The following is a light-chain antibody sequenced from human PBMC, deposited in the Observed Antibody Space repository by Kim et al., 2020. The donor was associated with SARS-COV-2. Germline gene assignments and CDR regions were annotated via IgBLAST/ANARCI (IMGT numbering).Light chain of an antibody. CDR2: DVS. V-gene: IGLV2-8*01. CDR1: SSDVGYYKF. J-gene: IGLJ1*01. Sequence: QSALTQPASASGSLGQSVTISCTGTSSDVGYYKFVSWYQQHPGKSPKLIIYDVSKRASGVPNRFSGSKSGNTASLTVSGLQTEDEADYYCSSDSRSSTYLFGTGTKVTVL. CDR3: SSDSRSSTYL.